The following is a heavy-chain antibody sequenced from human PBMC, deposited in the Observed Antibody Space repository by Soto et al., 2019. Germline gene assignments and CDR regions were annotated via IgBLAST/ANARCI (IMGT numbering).Heavy chain of an antibody. Sequence: GGSLRLSCAASGFTFSSYAMSWVRQAPGKGLEWVSAISGSGDSTYSADSVKGRFTISRDNSKNTLYLQMNSLRAEDTAVYYCAKEGYCSSGSCYIFRWFDPWGQGTLVTVSS. CDR1: GFTFSSYA. J-gene: IGHJ5*02. CDR2: ISGSGDST. D-gene: IGHD2-15*01. V-gene: IGHV3-23*01. CDR3: AKEGYCSSGSCYIFRWFDP.